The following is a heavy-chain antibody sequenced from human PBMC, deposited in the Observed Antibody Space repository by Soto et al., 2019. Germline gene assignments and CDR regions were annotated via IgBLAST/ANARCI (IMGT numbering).Heavy chain of an antibody. CDR2: TYYRSKWYN. J-gene: IGHJ5*02. V-gene: IGHV6-1*01. D-gene: IGHD6-19*01. Sequence: SQTLPLTCAISWDSVSSNSAARNWIRQSPSRGLEWLGRTYYRSKWYNDYAVSVKSRITINSDTSENQFSLQLSSVTPEDTAVYYCAREAEQWLAKNWFDPWGQGTLVTVSS. CDR3: AREAEQWLAKNWFDP. CDR1: WDSVSSNSAA.